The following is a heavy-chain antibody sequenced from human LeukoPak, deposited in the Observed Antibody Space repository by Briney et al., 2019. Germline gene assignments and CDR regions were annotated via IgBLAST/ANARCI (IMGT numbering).Heavy chain of an antibody. CDR1: GGSISSGPSY. CDR3: ARADYDILTVLPYFDC. D-gene: IGHD3-9*01. V-gene: IGHV4-39*07. Sequence: NPSETLSLTCIVSGGSISSGPSYWGWVRQSPGKGLEWIGTTSYSTDFSGSTYYNPSLKSRVTISVDTSKNQFSLKLTSVTAADTAVYYCARADYDILTVLPYFDCWGHGTLVTVSS. CDR2: TDFSGST. J-gene: IGHJ4*01.